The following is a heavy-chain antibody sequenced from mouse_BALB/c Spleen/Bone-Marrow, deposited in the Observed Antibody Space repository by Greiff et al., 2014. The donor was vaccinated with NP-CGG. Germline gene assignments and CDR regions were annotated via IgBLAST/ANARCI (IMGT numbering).Heavy chain of an antibody. J-gene: IGHJ2*01. Sequence: EVQLQQSGAELVKPGASVKLSCTASGFNIKDTYMHWAKQRPEQGLEWIGRIDPANGNTKYDPKFQGKATITADTSSNTAYLQLSSLTSEDTAAYYCARYYYGSSYFDYWGQGTTLTVSS. D-gene: IGHD1-1*01. CDR2: IDPANGNT. V-gene: IGHV14-3*02. CDR3: ARYYYGSSYFDY. CDR1: GFNIKDTY.